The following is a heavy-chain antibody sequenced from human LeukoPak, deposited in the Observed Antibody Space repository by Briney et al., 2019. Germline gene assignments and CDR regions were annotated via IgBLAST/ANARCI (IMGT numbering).Heavy chain of an antibody. Sequence: GGSLRLSCAASGFTFSSTGMHWVRQAPGKGLEWVAVISNDGSNKYYAGSVKGRFTISRDNSKNTLYLQMNSLRAEDTAVYYCAKDFWSGYYFLPYFDYWGQGTLVTVSS. J-gene: IGHJ4*02. CDR1: GFTFSSTG. V-gene: IGHV3-30*18. D-gene: IGHD3-3*01. CDR2: ISNDGSNK. CDR3: AKDFWSGYYFLPYFDY.